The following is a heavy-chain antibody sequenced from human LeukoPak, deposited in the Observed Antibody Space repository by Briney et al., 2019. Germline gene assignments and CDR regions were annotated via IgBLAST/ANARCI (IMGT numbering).Heavy chain of an antibody. D-gene: IGHD5-24*01. CDR3: ARDLNEEWDGYNYGY. Sequence: MSGGSLRLSCAASGFTFSDYYMSWIRQAPGKGLEWVSYISSSGSTIYYADSVKGRFTISRDNAKNSLYLQMNSLRAEDTAVYYCARDLNEEWDGYNYGYWGQGTLVTVSS. CDR1: GFTFSDYY. CDR2: ISSSGSTI. J-gene: IGHJ4*02. V-gene: IGHV3-11*04.